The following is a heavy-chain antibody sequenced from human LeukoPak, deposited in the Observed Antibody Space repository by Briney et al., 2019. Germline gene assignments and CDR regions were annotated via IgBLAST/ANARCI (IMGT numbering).Heavy chain of an antibody. V-gene: IGHV1-2*02. CDR3: ARXXAAVTTXDX. CDR1: GYTFSGYY. CDR2: INPNGGGT. D-gene: IGHD4-17*01. Sequence: ASVKVSCKASGYTFSGYYIHWVRQAPGQGLEWMGYINPNGGGTNYAQKFQGRGTMTRDTSISTAYMELARLTYDDTAVYYCARXXAAVTTXDXWGQGTXXXVSS. J-gene: IGHJ4*02.